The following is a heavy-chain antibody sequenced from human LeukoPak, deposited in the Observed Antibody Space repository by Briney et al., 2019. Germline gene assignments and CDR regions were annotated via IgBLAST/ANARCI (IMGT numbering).Heavy chain of an antibody. D-gene: IGHD6-13*01. CDR1: GFTFDDYA. V-gene: IGHV3-9*03. CDR2: IRWNSGSI. Sequence: GRSLRLSCAASGFTFDDYAMHWDRQAPGKGKECVSGIRWNSGSIGYADSVKGRFTISRDNAKNSLYLQMNSLRAEDMALYYCAKDGHSSSWYGEYNRFDPWGQGTLVTVSS. J-gene: IGHJ5*02. CDR3: AKDGHSSSWYGEYNRFDP.